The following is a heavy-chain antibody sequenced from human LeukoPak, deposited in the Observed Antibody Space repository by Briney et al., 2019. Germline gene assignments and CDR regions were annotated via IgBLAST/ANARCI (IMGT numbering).Heavy chain of an antibody. CDR3: ARDLGGPFDY. CDR2: ANSDGTRT. Sequence: GGSLRLSCAASGFTFSSYSMNWVRQAPGKGLVWVSGANSDGTRTDYADSVKGRFAISRDNGKNTVYLQMNSLRVEDTAVYYCARDLGGPFDYWAQGSLVTVSS. J-gene: IGHJ4*02. V-gene: IGHV3-74*01. CDR1: GFTFSSYS.